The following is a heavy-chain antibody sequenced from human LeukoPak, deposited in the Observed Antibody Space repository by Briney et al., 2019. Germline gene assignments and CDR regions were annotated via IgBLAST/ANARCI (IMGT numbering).Heavy chain of an antibody. CDR1: GGSISGYY. CDR2: IYTSGST. D-gene: IGHD4-23*01. CDR3: ARQGEVYGGNSARWFGP. J-gene: IGHJ5*02. Sequence: SETLSLTCTVSGGSISGYYWSWIRQPPGEGLEWIGYIYTSGSTHYNPSLKSRVTISVDTSKNRFSLKLSSVTAADTAVYYCARQGEVYGGNSARWFGPWGQGTLVTVSS. V-gene: IGHV4-4*09.